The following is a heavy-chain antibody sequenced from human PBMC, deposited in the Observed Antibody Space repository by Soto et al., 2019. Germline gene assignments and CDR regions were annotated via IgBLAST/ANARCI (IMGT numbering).Heavy chain of an antibody. CDR1: GFSFRTYV. D-gene: IGHD2-2*01. CDR3: AKDHASSRTWYYYGMDV. CDR2: ISGSGGST. V-gene: IGHV3-23*01. J-gene: IGHJ6*02. Sequence: PGGSLRLSCVASGFSFRTYVMSWVRQAPGKGLAWVSGISGSGGSTYYADSVKGRFTISRDNSKNTLYLQMNSLRADDTAVYYCAKDHASSRTWYYYGMDVWGQGTTVTVSS.